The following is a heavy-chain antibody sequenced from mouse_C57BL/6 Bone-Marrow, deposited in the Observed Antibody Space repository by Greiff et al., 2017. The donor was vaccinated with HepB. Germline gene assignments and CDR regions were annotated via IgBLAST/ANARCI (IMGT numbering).Heavy chain of an antibody. J-gene: IGHJ2*01. CDR2: IDPSDSYT. V-gene: IGHV1-59*01. CDR1: GYTFTSYW. CDR3: ARGRDYFDY. Sequence: QVQLQQPGAELVRPGTSVKLSCKASGYTFTSYWMHWVKQRPGQGLEWIGVIDPSDSYTNYNQKFKGKATLTVDTSSSTAYMQLSSLTSEDSAVDYCARGRDYFDYWGKGTTLTVSS.